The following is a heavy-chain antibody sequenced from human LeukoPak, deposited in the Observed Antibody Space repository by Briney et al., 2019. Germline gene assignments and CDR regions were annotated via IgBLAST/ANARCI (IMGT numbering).Heavy chain of an antibody. CDR1: GGSFSGYY. Sequence: SETLSLTCAVYGGSFSGYYWSWIRQPPGKGLEWIGETNHSGSTNYNPSLKSRVTISVDTSKNQLSLKLSSVTAADTAVYYCARGGPLNVVVVAAAFDYWGQGTLVTVSS. D-gene: IGHD2-15*01. J-gene: IGHJ4*02. CDR3: ARGGPLNVVVVAAAFDY. V-gene: IGHV4-34*01. CDR2: TNHSGST.